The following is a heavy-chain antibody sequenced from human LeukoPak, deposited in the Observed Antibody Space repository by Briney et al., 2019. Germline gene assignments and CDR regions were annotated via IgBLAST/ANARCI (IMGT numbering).Heavy chain of an antibody. CDR3: ARGGIFGVVITTFHFDY. D-gene: IGHD3-3*01. CDR2: ISSSSSTI. CDR1: GFTFSSYS. Sequence: PGGSLRLSCAASGFTFSSYSMNWVRQAPGKGLEWVSYISSSSSTIYYADSVKGRFTISRDNAKNSLYLQMNSLRDEDTAVYYCARGGIFGVVITTFHFDYWGQGTLVTVSS. J-gene: IGHJ4*02. V-gene: IGHV3-48*02.